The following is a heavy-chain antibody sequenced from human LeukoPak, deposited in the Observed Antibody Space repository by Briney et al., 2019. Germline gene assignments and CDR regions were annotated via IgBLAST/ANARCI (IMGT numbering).Heavy chain of an antibody. CDR1: GGTFSSYA. CDR2: IIPIFGTA. J-gene: IGHJ4*02. D-gene: IGHD2-2*02. Sequence: GASVKVSCKASGGTFSSYAISWVRQAPGQGLEWMGGIIPIFGTANYAQKFQGRVTITTDESTSTAYMELSSLRSEDTAVYYCARGGLGYCSSTSCYRTLDYWDQGTLVTVSS. CDR3: ARGGLGYCSSTSCYRTLDY. V-gene: IGHV1-69*05.